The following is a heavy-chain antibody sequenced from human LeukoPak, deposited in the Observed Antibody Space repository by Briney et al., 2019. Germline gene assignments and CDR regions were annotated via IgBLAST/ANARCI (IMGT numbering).Heavy chain of an antibody. CDR2: ISGSGSAT. CDR3: ARRGSSSGRAFDI. V-gene: IGHV3-23*01. CDR1: GFTFGSYA. Sequence: GGSLRLSCAASGFTFGSYAMTWVRQAPGKGLEWVSAISGSGSATYYADSVKGRFTISRDNAKNSLYLQMNSLRAEDTAVYYCARRGSSSGRAFDIWGQGTMVTVSS. D-gene: IGHD6-6*01. J-gene: IGHJ3*02.